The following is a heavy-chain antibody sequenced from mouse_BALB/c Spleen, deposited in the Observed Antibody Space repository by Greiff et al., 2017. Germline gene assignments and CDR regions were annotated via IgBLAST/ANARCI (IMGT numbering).Heavy chain of an antibody. D-gene: IGHD1-1*01. CDR2: IWGDGST. CDR3: ARDRPYYYGKDYAMDY. CDR1: GFSLTGYG. J-gene: IGHJ4*01. V-gene: IGHV2-6-7*01. Sequence: QVQLKESGPGLVAPSQSLSITCTVSGFSLTGYGVNWVRQPPGKGLEWLGMIWGDGSTDYNSALKSRLSNSKDNTKSQVFLKMNSLQTDDTARYYCARDRPYYYGKDYAMDYWGQGTSVTVSS.